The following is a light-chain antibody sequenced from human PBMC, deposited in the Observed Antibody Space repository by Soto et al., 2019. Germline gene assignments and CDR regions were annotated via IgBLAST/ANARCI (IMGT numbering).Light chain of an antibody. J-gene: IGLJ2*01. V-gene: IGLV2-14*01. CDR2: EAA. CDR1: SNDIGANNY. CDR3: TSYTSTSPLV. Sequence: QSALTQPASVSGSPGQSITISCTGTSNDIGANNYVSWYQHHPGKAPKILIYEAANRPSGVSHRFSGSKSANTASLTISGLQAEDADDYFCTSYTSTSPLVFGGGTQLTVL.